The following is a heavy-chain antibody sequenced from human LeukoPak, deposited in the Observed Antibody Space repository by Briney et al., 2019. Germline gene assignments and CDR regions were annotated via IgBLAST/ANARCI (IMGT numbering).Heavy chain of an antibody. CDR2: IKQDGSEK. D-gene: IGHD3-10*01. Sequence: PGGSLRLSCAASGFNFSSYWMSWVRQAPGKGLEWVANIKQDGSEKRYVDSVKGRFTISRDNSKNTLYLQMNSLRAEDTAVYYCAKVLRGYSGSWSYCFDNWGQGTLVTVSS. J-gene: IGHJ4*02. CDR1: GFNFSSYW. CDR3: AKVLRGYSGSWSYCFDN. V-gene: IGHV3-7*02.